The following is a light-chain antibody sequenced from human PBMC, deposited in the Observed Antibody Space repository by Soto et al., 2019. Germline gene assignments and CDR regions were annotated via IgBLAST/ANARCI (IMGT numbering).Light chain of an antibody. CDR3: SSYAGSNNYV. Sequence: QSVLTQPPSASGSPGQSVTISCTGTSSDVGGYQYVSWYQQYPGKAPKLMIYAVNKRPSGVPDRFSGSRSGNTASLTVSGLQAEDEADYYCSSYAGSNNYVFXTGTKVTVL. V-gene: IGLV2-8*01. CDR2: AVN. J-gene: IGLJ1*01. CDR1: SSDVGGYQY.